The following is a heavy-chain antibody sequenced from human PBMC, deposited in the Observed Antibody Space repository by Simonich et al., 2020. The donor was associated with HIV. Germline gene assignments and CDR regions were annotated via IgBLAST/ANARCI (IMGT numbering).Heavy chain of an antibody. CDR1: NYSTSSLYY. D-gene: IGHD1-1*01. J-gene: IGHJ5*02. CDR3: ARRQGNWKVNWFDP. Sequence: QVQLQDSGPGLVKPSETLSLTCDVSNYSTSSLYYWGWIRQSPGKGLEWIGSVYHSGSTYPNPSLKSRLTISLNTSKNQFSLRLTSVTAADTAVYYCARRQGNWKVNWFDPWGQGTLVTVSS. V-gene: IGHV4-38-2*01. CDR2: VYHSGST.